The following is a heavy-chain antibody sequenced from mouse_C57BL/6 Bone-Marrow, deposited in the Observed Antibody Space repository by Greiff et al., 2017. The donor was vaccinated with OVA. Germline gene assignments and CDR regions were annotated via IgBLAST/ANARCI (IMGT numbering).Heavy chain of an antibody. CDR2: IWRGGST. D-gene: IGHD1-1*01. Sequence: QVQLQQSGPGLVQPSQSLSITCTVSGFSLTSYGVHWVRQSPGEGLEWLGVIWRGGSTDYNAAFMSRLSITKDNSKSQVFFKMNRLQADDTTIYSCEKTITSVVATYYPDMDYWGQGTSVTVSS. V-gene: IGHV2-5*01. CDR1: GFSLTSYG. J-gene: IGHJ4*01. CDR3: EKTITSVVATYYPDMDY.